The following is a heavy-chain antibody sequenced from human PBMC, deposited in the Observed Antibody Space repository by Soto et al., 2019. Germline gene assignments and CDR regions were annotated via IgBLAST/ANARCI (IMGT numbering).Heavy chain of an antibody. J-gene: IGHJ3*02. CDR1: GGSISSYY. D-gene: IGHD2-21*02. CDR3: ARGVVVTATYAFGI. Sequence: SETLSLTCTVSGGSISSYYWSWIRQPPGKGLEWIGYIYYSGSTNYNPSLKSRVTISVDTSKNQFSLKLSSVTAADTAVYYCARGVVVTATYAFGIWGQGTMVTVSS. CDR2: IYYSGST. V-gene: IGHV4-59*01.